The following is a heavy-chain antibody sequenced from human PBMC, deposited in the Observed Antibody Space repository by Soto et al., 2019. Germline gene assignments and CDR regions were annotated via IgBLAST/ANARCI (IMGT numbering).Heavy chain of an antibody. D-gene: IGHD6-25*01. V-gene: IGHV1-18*04. CDR3: ARGGLQYELSIDY. Sequence: GESLKISCKGSGYSFTSYWIGWVRQAPGQGLEWMGWISAYNGNTNYAQKLQGRVTMTTDTSTSTAYMELRSLRSDDTAVYYCARGGLQYELSIDYWGQGTLVTVSS. J-gene: IGHJ4*02. CDR2: ISAYNGNT. CDR1: GYSFTSYW.